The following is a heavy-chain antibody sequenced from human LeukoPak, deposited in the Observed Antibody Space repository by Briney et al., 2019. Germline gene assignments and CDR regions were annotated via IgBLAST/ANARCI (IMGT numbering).Heavy chain of an antibody. V-gene: IGHV3-11*01. CDR1: GFTFSDYY. D-gene: IGHD2-15*01. Sequence: GGSLRLSCAASGFTFSDYYMSWIRQAPGKGLEWVSYISSSGSTIYYADSVKGRFTNSRDNAKNSLYLQMNSLRAEDTAVYYCAREIVVVVAAIYYYYGMDVWGQGTTVTVSS. J-gene: IGHJ6*02. CDR3: AREIVVVVAAIYYYYGMDV. CDR2: ISSSGSTI.